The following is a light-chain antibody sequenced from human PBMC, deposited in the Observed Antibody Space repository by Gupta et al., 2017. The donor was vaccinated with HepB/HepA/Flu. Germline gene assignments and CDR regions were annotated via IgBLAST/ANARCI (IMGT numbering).Light chain of an antibody. CDR2: DVS. Sequence: QSGLIQPASVSGSPGQSITISCTGTSSDVGGYNSVSWYQQYPGRAPKLLIYDVSNRPSGVSNRFSGSKTGNSASLTISGLQAEDEAVYYCTSFRSGSTLVIFGGGTELTVL. J-gene: IGLJ2*01. CDR3: TSFRSGSTLVI. CDR1: SSDVGGYNS. V-gene: IGLV2-14*03.